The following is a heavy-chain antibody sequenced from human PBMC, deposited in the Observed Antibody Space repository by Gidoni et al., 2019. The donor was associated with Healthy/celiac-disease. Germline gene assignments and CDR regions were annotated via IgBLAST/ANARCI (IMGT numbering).Heavy chain of an antibody. CDR2: ISAYNGNT. V-gene: IGHV1-18*01. J-gene: IGHJ4*02. CDR3: ARDTGSYCGGDCYPEALDY. CDR1: GYPFTTYG. D-gene: IGHD2-21*02. Sequence: QVQLVQSGAEVKKPGASVKVSCKAAGYPFTTYGISWVRQAPGQGLEWMGWISAYNGNTNYAQKLQGRVTMTTDTSTSTAYMELRSLRSDDTAVYYCARDTGSYCGGDCYPEALDYWGQGTLVTVSS.